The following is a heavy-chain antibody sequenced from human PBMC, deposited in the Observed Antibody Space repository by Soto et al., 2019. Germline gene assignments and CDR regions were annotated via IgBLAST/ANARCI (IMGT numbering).Heavy chain of an antibody. J-gene: IGHJ3*02. D-gene: IGHD2-15*01. CDR2: ISAYNGNT. CDR3: ARDYSPIVVVVAATTPSDAFDI. V-gene: IGHV1-18*01. Sequence: ASVKVSCKASGYTFTSYGISWVRQAPGQGLEWMGWISAYNGNTNYAQKLQGRVTMTTDTSTSTAYMELRSLRSDDTAVYYCARDYSPIVVVVAATTPSDAFDIWGQGTMVTVSS. CDR1: GYTFTSYG.